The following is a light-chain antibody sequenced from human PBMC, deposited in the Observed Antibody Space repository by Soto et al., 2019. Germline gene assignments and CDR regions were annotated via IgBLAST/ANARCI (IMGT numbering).Light chain of an antibody. CDR1: QSVSSSY. J-gene: IGKJ5*01. V-gene: IGKV3-20*01. Sequence: EIVLTQSPGTLSLSPGERATLSCRASQSVSSSYLAWYQQKPGQAPRLLIYGASSRATGIPDRFSGSGSGTDFTLTNSRLEPEDFAVFYCHQYASSPIPFGQGTRLEIK. CDR2: GAS. CDR3: HQYASSPIP.